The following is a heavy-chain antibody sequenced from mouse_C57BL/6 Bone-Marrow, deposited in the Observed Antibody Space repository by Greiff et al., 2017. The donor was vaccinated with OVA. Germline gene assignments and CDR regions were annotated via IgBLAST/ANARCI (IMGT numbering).Heavy chain of an antibody. V-gene: IGHV5-16*01. CDR3: AREDGYAMDY. CDR2: INYDGSST. Sequence: EVKLVESEGGLVQPGSSMKLSCTASGFTFSDYYMAWVRQVPEKGLEWVANINYDGSSTYYLDSLKSRFIISRDNAKNILYLQMSSLKSEDTATYYCAREDGYAMDYWGQGTSVTVSS. J-gene: IGHJ4*01. CDR1: GFTFSDYY.